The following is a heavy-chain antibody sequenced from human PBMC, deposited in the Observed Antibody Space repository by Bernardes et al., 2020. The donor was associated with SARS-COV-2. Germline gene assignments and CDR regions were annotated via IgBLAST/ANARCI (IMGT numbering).Heavy chain of an antibody. Sequence: GGSLRLSCAVSGFTFSTFAMSWVRQAPGKGLEWVSTISSSGDKAYYADSVKGRFTISRDNAKNSLYLQMDSLRAEDTAVYYCARDRSGWHFDYWGQGTLVTVSS. CDR1: GFTFSTFA. CDR3: ARDRSGWHFDY. D-gene: IGHD6-19*01. J-gene: IGHJ4*02. V-gene: IGHV3-21*01. CDR2: ISSSGDKA.